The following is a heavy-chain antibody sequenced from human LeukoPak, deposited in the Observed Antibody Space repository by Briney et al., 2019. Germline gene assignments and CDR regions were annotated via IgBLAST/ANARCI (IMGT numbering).Heavy chain of an antibody. CDR2: INSGGSST. CDR1: GFTFSPYW. Sequence: PGRSLRLSCAASGFTFSPYWMHWVRQAPGKGLVWVSHINSGGSSTSYADSVKGRFTISRDNAKNTLFLQMHSLRADDTAVYYCARSFGGTYYFDYWGQGTLVTVSS. J-gene: IGHJ4*02. CDR3: ARSFGGTYYFDY. V-gene: IGHV3-74*01. D-gene: IGHD1-26*01.